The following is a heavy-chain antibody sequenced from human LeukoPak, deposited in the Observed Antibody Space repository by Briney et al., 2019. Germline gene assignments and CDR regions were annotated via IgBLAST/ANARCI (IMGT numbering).Heavy chain of an antibody. V-gene: IGHV3-21*01. CDR3: ARGTDSNSKLLWFGELLMAAFDY. J-gene: IGHJ4*02. D-gene: IGHD3-10*01. CDR1: GFTFSSYS. CDR2: ISSSSSNI. Sequence: GGSPRLSCAASGFTFSSYSMNWVRQAPGKGLEWVSSISSSSSNIYYADSVKGRFTISRDNAKNSLYLQMNSLRAEDTAVYYCARGTDSNSKLLWFGELLMAAFDYWGQGTLVTVSS.